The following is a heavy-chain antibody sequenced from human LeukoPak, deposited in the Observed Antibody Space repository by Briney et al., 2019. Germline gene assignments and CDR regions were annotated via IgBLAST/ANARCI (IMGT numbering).Heavy chain of an antibody. Sequence: SETLSLTCNVSGASISGSDYNWSWLRQPPGRGLEWIASIFYSGTIYNNPSLKSRTLISVDTSKNQFSLRLTSVTAADTAVYFCATLDNSFDHWGQGTLVTVSS. J-gene: IGHJ5*02. CDR1: GASISGSDYN. CDR2: IFYSGTI. CDR3: ATLDNSFDH. V-gene: IGHV4-30-4*01.